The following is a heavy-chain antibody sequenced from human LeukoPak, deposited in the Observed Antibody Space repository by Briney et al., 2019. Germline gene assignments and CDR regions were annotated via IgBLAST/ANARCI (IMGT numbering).Heavy chain of an antibody. J-gene: IGHJ5*02. D-gene: IGHD4-17*01. V-gene: IGHV4-30-2*01. CDR1: GGSISSGGYS. CDR3: ARGGATATTPLNWFDP. Sequence: SQTLSLTCAVSGGSISSGGYSWSWIRQPPGKGLEWIGYIYHSGSTYYNPSLKSRVTISVDRSKNQFSLKLSSVTAADTAVYYCARGGATATTPLNWFDPWGQGTLVTVSS. CDR2: IYHSGST.